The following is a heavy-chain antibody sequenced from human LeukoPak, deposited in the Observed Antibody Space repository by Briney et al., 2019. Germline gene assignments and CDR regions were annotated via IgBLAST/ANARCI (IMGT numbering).Heavy chain of an antibody. CDR1: GFTFSSHA. V-gene: IGHV3-23*01. Sequence: GGSLRLSCAASGFTFSSHAMSWVRQAPGKGLDWVSGISHSGGSTHYADSVKGRFTISRDNSKDTLYLQMNSLRAEDTAVYYCARNENSGWGYFDYWGQGTLVTVSS. D-gene: IGHD5-12*01. CDR2: ISHSGGST. CDR3: ARNENSGWGYFDY. J-gene: IGHJ4*02.